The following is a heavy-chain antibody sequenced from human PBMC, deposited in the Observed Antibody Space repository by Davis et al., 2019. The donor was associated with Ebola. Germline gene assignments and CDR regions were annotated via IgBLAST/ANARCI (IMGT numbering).Heavy chain of an antibody. CDR2: ITNDGGKT. J-gene: IGHJ5*02. CDR3: VKDLYYFDGNNYFYDFDP. Sequence: GGSLRLSCLASGFSFSTYAMHWVRQAPGKGLQYLAGITNDGGKTYLADSVRGRFTISRDNSKNTMTLQMRSVKPEDTAVYDCVKDLYYFDGNNYFYDFDPWGRGTLVTVSS. D-gene: IGHD3-9*01. CDR1: GFSFSTYA. V-gene: IGHV3-64D*06.